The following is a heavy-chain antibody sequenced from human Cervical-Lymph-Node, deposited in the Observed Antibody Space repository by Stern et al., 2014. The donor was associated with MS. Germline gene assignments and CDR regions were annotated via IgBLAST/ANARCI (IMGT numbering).Heavy chain of an antibody. V-gene: IGHV3-30*18. Sequence: VQLVESGGGVVQPGRPLRLSCAASGFTFSSFGMHWVRQAPGKGLEWVAFISFDGNDKSYADSVKGRFTLSRDNSNNTLYLQMNNLRPEDTAVYYCAKDRQWLTYFFDYWGQGSLVTVSS. CDR2: ISFDGNDK. CDR3: AKDRQWLTYFFDY. D-gene: IGHD3-22*01. J-gene: IGHJ4*02. CDR1: GFTFSSFG.